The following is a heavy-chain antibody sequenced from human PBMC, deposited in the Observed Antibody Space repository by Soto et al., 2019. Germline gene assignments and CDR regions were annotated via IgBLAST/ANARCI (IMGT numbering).Heavy chain of an antibody. J-gene: IGHJ4*02. CDR2: ISSYGGST. V-gene: IGHV3-64*01. CDR1: GLTFSSYA. D-gene: IGHD3-22*01. Sequence: PGGSVRLCCAAAGLTFSSYAMHWVRQAPGKGLEYVSAISSYGGSTYYANSVKGRFTISRDNSKNTLYLQMGSLRAEDMAVYYCAFDFDGTGYYYFDSRAQRNPVPVS. CDR3: AFDFDGTGYYYFDS.